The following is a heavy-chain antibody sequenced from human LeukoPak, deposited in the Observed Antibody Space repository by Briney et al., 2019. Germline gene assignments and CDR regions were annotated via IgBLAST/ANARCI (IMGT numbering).Heavy chain of an antibody. J-gene: IGHJ4*02. CDR2: INSDGSIT. Sequence: GGSLRLSCAASGFTLSGYWMHWVRQAPGKGLVWVSRINSDGSITSYADSVKGRFTVSRDNAKNTLYLRMNSLRAEDTAVYYCARDPNYYGSGSYPDYWGQGTLVTVSS. D-gene: IGHD3-10*01. CDR1: GFTLSGYW. CDR3: ARDPNYYGSGSYPDY. V-gene: IGHV3-74*01.